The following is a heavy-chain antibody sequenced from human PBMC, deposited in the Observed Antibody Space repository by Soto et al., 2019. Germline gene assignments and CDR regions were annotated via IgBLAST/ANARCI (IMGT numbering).Heavy chain of an antibody. CDR1: GGSVSSGSYY. CDR3: AVGTRGYCSGGSCYVFDY. D-gene: IGHD2-15*01. J-gene: IGHJ4*02. V-gene: IGHV4-61*01. Sequence: QVQLQESGPGLVKPSETLSLTCTVSGGSVSSGSYYWSWIRQPPGKGLEWIGYIYYSGSTNYNPSLKSRVPLSVDTPKNQFSLKLSSVTAADTAVYYCAVGTRGYCSGGSCYVFDYWGQGTLVTVSS. CDR2: IYYSGST.